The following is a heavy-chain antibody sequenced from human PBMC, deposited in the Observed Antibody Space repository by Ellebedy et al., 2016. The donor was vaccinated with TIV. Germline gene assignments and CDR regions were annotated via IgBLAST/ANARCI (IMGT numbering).Heavy chain of an antibody. Sequence: GEPLKISCAASGFTFSSYSMNWVRQAPGKGLEWVSSISSSTIYIYYTDSLKGRFTISRDNAKNSLYLQMNSLRVEDTAVYYCARWPSGDAPLDYWGQGTLVTVSS. J-gene: IGHJ4*02. CDR2: ISSSTIYI. CDR1: GFTFSSYS. CDR3: ARWPSGDAPLDY. V-gene: IGHV3-21*01. D-gene: IGHD4-17*01.